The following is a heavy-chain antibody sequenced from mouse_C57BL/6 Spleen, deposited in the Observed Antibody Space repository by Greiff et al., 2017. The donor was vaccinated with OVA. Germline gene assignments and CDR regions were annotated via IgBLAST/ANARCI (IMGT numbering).Heavy chain of an antibody. CDR1: GFTFTDYY. V-gene: IGHV1-76*01. J-gene: IGHJ3*01. CDR2: IYPGSGNT. D-gene: IGHD1-1*01. Sequence: QVQLQQSGAELVRPGASVKLSCKASGFTFTDYYINWVKQRPGQGLEWIARIYPGSGNTYYNEKFKGKATLTAEKSSSTVYMQLSSLKSEDTAVDVCAREFYGSRGVLAYWGQGTLVTVSA. CDR3: AREFYGSRGVLAY.